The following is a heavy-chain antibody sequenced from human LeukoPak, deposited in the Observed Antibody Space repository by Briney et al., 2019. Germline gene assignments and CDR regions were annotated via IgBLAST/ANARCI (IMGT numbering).Heavy chain of an antibody. CDR3: ARAHDYGDYPDAFDI. D-gene: IGHD4-17*01. CDR2: MNPNSGNT. Sequence: ASVKVSCKASGYTFTSYDINWERQATGQGLEWMGWMNPNSGNTGYAQKFQGRVTMTRNTSISTAYMELSSLRSEDTAVYYCARAHDYGDYPDAFDIWGQGTMVTVSS. J-gene: IGHJ3*02. CDR1: GYTFTSYD. V-gene: IGHV1-8*01.